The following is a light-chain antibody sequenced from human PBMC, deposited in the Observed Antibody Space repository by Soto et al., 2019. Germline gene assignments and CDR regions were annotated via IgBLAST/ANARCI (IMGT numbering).Light chain of an antibody. J-gene: IGKJ4*01. CDR2: DAS. CDR1: QSINNW. CDR3: QQYDNYPLT. Sequence: DIQMTQSPSTLSASVGDRVTMTCLASQSINNWLAWYQQKPGKAPKFLIYDASNLESGVPSRFSGSASGTEFTLTISSLQPDDFATYYCQQYDNYPLTLGGGTQVEI. V-gene: IGKV1-5*01.